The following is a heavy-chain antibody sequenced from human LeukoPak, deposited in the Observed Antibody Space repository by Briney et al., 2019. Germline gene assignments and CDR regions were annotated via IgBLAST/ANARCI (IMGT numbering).Heavy chain of an antibody. CDR1: GYTFTGYY. J-gene: IGHJ5*02. CDR3: ARDSGAAGIWFDP. Sequence: ASVKVSCKASGYTFTGYYMHWVRQAPGQGLEWMGWINPNSGGTNYAQKLQGRVTMTRDTSISTAYMELSRLRSDDTAVYYCARDSGAAGIWFDPWGQGTLVTVSS. CDR2: INPNSGGT. D-gene: IGHD3-10*01. V-gene: IGHV1-2*02.